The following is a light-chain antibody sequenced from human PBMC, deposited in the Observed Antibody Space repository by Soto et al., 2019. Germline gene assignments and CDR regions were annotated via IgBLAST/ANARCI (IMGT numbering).Light chain of an antibody. Sequence: LQITPFPSTLFASLRDRVTMTLRASEFISDWLAWYQQKPGQAPKLLIYDASTLESGVPGRFSGSGVGTHLTLTISGLQPEDFATYHCQHYNSYSRAFGQGTKVDIK. CDR1: EFISDW. V-gene: IGKV1-5*01. J-gene: IGKJ1*01. CDR3: QHYNSYSRA. CDR2: DAS.